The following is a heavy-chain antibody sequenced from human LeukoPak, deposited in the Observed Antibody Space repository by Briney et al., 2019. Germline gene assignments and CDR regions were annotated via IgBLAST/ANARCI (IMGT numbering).Heavy chain of an antibody. CDR2: ISGSAGST. Sequence: PGGSLRLSCAASGFTFSSYAMSCVRQAPGKGLEWVSAISGSAGSTYYADSVKGRFTISRDNSKNTLYLQMNSLRAEDTAVYYCAKGGVRGYCSSTSCPYYFDYWGQGTLVTVSS. CDR3: AKGGVRGYCSSTSCPYYFDY. J-gene: IGHJ4*02. V-gene: IGHV3-23*01. CDR1: GFTFSSYA. D-gene: IGHD2-2*01.